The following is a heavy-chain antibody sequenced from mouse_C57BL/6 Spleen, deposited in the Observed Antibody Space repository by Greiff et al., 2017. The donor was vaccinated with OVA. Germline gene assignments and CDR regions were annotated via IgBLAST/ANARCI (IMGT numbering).Heavy chain of an antibody. CDR3: ARSDYGDY. Sequence: KQSGPELVKPGASVKISCKASGYAFSSSWMNWVKQRPGKGLEWIGRIYPGDGDTNYNGKFKGKATLTADKSSSTAYMQLSSLTSEDSAVYFCARSDYGDYWGQGTTLTVSS. CDR2: IYPGDGDT. D-gene: IGHD2-4*01. CDR1: GYAFSSSW. V-gene: IGHV1-82*01. J-gene: IGHJ2*01.